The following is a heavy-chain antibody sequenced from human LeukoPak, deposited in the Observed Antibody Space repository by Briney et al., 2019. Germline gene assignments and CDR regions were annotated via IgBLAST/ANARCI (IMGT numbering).Heavy chain of an antibody. Sequence: PSETLSLTCAIYGGTFSGYYWSWIRQPPGRRLEWVGESNDSGGTNYNPSLKSRVTISADKSKNQVSLRLTSVTAADTAVYYCARGHSTSFDYWGQGTLVTVSS. CDR3: ARGHSTSFDY. D-gene: IGHD6-6*01. CDR1: GGTFSGYY. J-gene: IGHJ4*02. V-gene: IGHV4-34*01. CDR2: SNDSGGT.